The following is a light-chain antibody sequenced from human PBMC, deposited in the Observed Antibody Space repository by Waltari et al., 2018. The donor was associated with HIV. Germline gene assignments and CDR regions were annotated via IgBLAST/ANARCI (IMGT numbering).Light chain of an antibody. J-gene: IGLJ2*01. CDR2: GNS. V-gene: IGLV1-40*01. CDR1: SSNIGPIHE. Sequence: QSVLTQPPSVSGAPGQRVTISCTGSSSNIGPIHEVHWYQQVPGTAPKLLIYGNSNRPSGVPDRFSGSKSGTSASLAIAGLQAEDEADYYCQSYDTSLSGVVFGGGTKLTVL. CDR3: QSYDTSLSGVV.